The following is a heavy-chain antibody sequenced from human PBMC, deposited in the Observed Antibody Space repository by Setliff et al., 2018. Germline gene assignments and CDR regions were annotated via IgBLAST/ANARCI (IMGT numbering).Heavy chain of an antibody. CDR3: ATKDYDTSGYYRPFGF. V-gene: IGHV1-24*01. CDR1: GSTLTELT. D-gene: IGHD3-22*01. J-gene: IGHJ4*01. Sequence: ASVQVSCKVSGSTLTELTMYWVRQAPGKGLEWMGSFNPEDDEIIYAQKFLGRVTMTEDTSTDTAYMELSSLRSEDTAVYYCATKDYDTSGYYRPFGFWGQGTPVNV. CDR2: FNPEDDEI.